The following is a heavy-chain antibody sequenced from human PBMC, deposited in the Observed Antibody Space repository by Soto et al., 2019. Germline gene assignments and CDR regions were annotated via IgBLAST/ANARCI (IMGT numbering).Heavy chain of an antibody. CDR3: AKDPSTGPADY. CDR1: GFAFSNSG. Sequence: GGSLRLSCAASGFAFSNSGIFWFRQASGKGLEWVSTISYDSVGTHYADSVKGRFTISRDNSKDTVFLQMDGLRAEDTAVYYCAKDPSTGPADYWGQGTLVTVSS. CDR2: ISYDSVGT. J-gene: IGHJ4*02. V-gene: IGHV3-23*01.